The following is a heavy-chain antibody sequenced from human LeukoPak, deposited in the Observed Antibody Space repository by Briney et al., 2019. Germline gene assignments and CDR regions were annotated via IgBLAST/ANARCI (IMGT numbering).Heavy chain of an antibody. CDR3: ARARYYDSSAYDDAFDI. Sequence: ASVKVSCKASGYTFSRYGINWVRQAPGQGLEWMGWISAYNGNTNYPQKLQARVTMTTDTSTSTAYMELRSLRFDDTAVYYCARARYYDSSAYDDAFDIWGQGTVVTVSS. J-gene: IGHJ3*02. V-gene: IGHV1-18*01. D-gene: IGHD3-22*01. CDR2: ISAYNGNT. CDR1: GYTFSRYG.